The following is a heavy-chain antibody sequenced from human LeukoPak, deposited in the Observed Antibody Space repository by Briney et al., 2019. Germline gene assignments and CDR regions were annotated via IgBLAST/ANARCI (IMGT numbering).Heavy chain of an antibody. Sequence: SETLSLTCTVSGGSISSGSYYWSWIRQPAGKGLEWIGHIYTSGSTNYNPSLKSRVTISVDTSKNQFSLKLSSVTAADTAVYYCARDSFGVRGVRPDDAFDIWGQGTMVTVSS. D-gene: IGHD3-10*01. CDR1: GGSISSGSYY. V-gene: IGHV4-61*09. CDR2: IYTSGST. CDR3: ARDSFGVRGVRPDDAFDI. J-gene: IGHJ3*02.